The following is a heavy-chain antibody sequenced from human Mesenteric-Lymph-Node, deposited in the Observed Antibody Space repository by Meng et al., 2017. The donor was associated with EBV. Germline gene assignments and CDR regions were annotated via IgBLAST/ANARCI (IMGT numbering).Heavy chain of an antibody. V-gene: IGHV3-33*01. CDR3: AREINWGSSWYYFDY. J-gene: IGHJ4*02. CDR1: GFIFSRSG. D-gene: IGHD6-13*01. Sequence: QVQLGESGGGVVQPGGSLRLSCSASGFIFSRSGMHWVRQAPGKGLEWVAVIGFDGGNKYYADSVKGRFTISRDNSKNMLYLQMSSLRAEDTAVYYCAREINWGSSWYYFDYWGQGSLVTVSS. CDR2: IGFDGGNK.